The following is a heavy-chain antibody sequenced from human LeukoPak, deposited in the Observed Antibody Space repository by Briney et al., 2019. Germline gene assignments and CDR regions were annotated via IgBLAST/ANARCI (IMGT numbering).Heavy chain of an antibody. CDR2: IFYSGST. J-gene: IGHJ4*02. Sequence: SETLSLTCTVSGGSISSYYWSWVRQPPGKGLEWIGYIFYSGSTKYGPSLNSRVTISLDTSKNQFSLKLSSVTAADTAVYYCARQPSGYYGDSGYYPYYFDYWGQGILVTVYS. CDR1: GGSISSYY. V-gene: IGHV4-59*08. D-gene: IGHD3-22*01. CDR3: ARQPSGYYGDSGYYPYYFDY.